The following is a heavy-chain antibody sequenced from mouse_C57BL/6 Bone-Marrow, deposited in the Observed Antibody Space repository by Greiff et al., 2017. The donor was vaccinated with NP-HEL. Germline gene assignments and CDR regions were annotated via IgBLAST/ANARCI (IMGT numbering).Heavy chain of an antibody. CDR2: IHPSDSET. D-gene: IGHD2-2*01. V-gene: IGHV1-61*01. J-gene: IGHJ2*01. CDR1: GYTFTSYW. CDR3: ASHYGYDVDY. Sequence: QVQLQQPGAELVRPGSSVKLSCKASGYTFTSYWMDWVKQRPGQGLEWIGNIHPSDSETHYNQKFKDKATLTVDKSSSTAYMQLSSLTSEDSAVYYCASHYGYDVDYWGQGTTLTVSS.